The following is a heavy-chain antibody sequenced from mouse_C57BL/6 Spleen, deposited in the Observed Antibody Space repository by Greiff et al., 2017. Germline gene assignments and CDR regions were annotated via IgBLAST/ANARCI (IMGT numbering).Heavy chain of an antibody. Sequence: VQLQQPGAELVRPGTSVKLSCKASGYTFTSYWMHWVKQRPGQGLEWIGVIDPSDSYTNYNQKFKGKATLTVDTSSSTAYMQLSSLTSEDSAVYYCARGLCNWVYFDYWGQGTTLTVSS. CDR2: IDPSDSYT. J-gene: IGHJ2*01. CDR3: ARGLCNWVYFDY. CDR1: GYTFTSYW. D-gene: IGHD4-1*01. V-gene: IGHV1-59*01.